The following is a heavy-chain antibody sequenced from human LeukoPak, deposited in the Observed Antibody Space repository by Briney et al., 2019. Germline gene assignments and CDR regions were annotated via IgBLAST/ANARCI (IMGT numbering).Heavy chain of an antibody. Sequence: GTSVKVSCTASGFTFTSSAMQWVRQARGQRLEWIGWIVVGSGNTNYAQKFQGRVTMTRDTSISTAYMELSRLRSDDTAVYYCARGRIVVVPYDAFDIWGQGTMVTVSS. D-gene: IGHD2-15*01. CDR2: IVVGSGNT. V-gene: IGHV1-58*02. CDR3: ARGRIVVVPYDAFDI. CDR1: GFTFTSSA. J-gene: IGHJ3*02.